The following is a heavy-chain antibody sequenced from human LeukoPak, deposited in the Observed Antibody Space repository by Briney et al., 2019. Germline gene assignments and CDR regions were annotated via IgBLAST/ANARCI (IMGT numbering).Heavy chain of an antibody. D-gene: IGHD5-24*01. J-gene: IGHJ4*02. Sequence: PGGSLRLSCAASGFTFSSYSMNWVRQAPGKGLEWVSSISSSSSYIYYADSVKGRFTISRDNAKNSLYLQMNSLRAEDTAVYYCARSPDVEMATICFDYWGQGTLVTVSS. CDR2: ISSSSSYI. V-gene: IGHV3-21*01. CDR1: GFTFSSYS. CDR3: ARSPDVEMATICFDY.